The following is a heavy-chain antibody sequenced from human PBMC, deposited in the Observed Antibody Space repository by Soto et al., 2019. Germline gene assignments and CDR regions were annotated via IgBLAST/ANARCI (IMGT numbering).Heavy chain of an antibody. Sequence: GASVKVSCKASGGTFSSYAISWVRQAPGQGLEWMGRIIPILGIANYAQRFQGRVTITADKSTSTAYMELSSLRSEDTAVYYCARYKRGYYGSGSYYDGGMDVWGQGTTVTVSS. D-gene: IGHD3-10*01. CDR1: GGTFSSYA. J-gene: IGHJ6*02. V-gene: IGHV1-69*04. CDR3: ARYKRGYYGSGSYYDGGMDV. CDR2: IIPILGIA.